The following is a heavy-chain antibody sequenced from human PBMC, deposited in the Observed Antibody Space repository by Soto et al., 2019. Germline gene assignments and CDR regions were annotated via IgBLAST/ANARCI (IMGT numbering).Heavy chain of an antibody. CDR3: ASRFWSGYYRDYYGMDV. Sequence: ASVKLSCKASGGTFSSYAISWVRQAPRQGLEWMGGIIPIFGTANYAQKFQGRVTITADESTSTAYMELSSLRSEDTAVYYCASRFWSGYYRDYYGMDVWGQGTTVTVSS. CDR2: IIPIFGTA. V-gene: IGHV1-69*13. J-gene: IGHJ6*02. CDR1: GGTFSSYA. D-gene: IGHD3-3*01.